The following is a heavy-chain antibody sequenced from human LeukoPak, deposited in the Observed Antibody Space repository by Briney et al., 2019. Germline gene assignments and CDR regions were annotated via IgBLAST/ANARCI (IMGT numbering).Heavy chain of an antibody. CDR1: GGSISSDY. V-gene: IGHV4-59*12. CDR2: IYYIGST. D-gene: IGHD3-9*01. Sequence: SETLSLTCTVSGGSISSDYWSWIRQPPGKGLEWIGYIYYIGSTSYNPSLKSRVTISVDTSKNQFSLKLTSVTAADTAVYYCAREWDTSSFDPRASGDHWGQGTPVTVSS. J-gene: IGHJ4*02. CDR3: AREWDTSSFDPRASGDH.